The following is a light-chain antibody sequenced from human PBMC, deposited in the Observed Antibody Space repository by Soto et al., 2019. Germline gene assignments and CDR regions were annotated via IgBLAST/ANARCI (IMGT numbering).Light chain of an antibody. CDR1: SSDVGGYNY. J-gene: IGLJ2*01. CDR3: SSYAGSYTVV. V-gene: IGLV2-8*01. CDR2: EVN. Sequence: QSALTQPPSASGSPGQSVTISCTGTSSDVGGYNYVSWYQQHPGKAPKLMIYEVNKRPSGVPDRFSGSKSGNTASLTVSGLQTEDEADYYCSSYAGSYTVVFGGGTKVTAL.